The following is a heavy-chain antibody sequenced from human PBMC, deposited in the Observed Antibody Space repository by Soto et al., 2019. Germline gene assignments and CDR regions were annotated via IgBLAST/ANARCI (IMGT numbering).Heavy chain of an antibody. V-gene: IGHV6-1*01. CDR2: TYYRSKWYN. CDR1: GDSVSSNSAA. D-gene: IGHD2-2*01. J-gene: IGHJ6*02. Sequence: QVQLQQSGPGLVKPSQTLSLTCAISGDSVSSNSAAWNWIRQSPSRGLEWLGRTYYRSKWYNDYAVSVKSRITINPDTSKNHFSLQLNSVAPEDTAVYYCASSIVVVPAAINYYYGMDVWGQGTTVTVSS. CDR3: ASSIVVVPAAINYYYGMDV.